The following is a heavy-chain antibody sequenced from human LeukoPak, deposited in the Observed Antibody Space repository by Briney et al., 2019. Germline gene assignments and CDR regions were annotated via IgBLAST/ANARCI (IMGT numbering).Heavy chain of an antibody. CDR2: IYTSGST. V-gene: IGHV4-38-2*02. D-gene: IGHD3-22*01. CDR3: AREKYSSGYYYVWWRGFDY. CDR1: GYSISTGYY. Sequence: PSETLSLTCTVSGYSISTGYYWDWIRQPPGKGLEWIGRIYTSGSTNYNPSLKSRVTMSVDTSKNQFSLKLSSVTAADTAVYYCAREKYSSGYYYVWWRGFDYWGQGTLVTVSS. J-gene: IGHJ4*02.